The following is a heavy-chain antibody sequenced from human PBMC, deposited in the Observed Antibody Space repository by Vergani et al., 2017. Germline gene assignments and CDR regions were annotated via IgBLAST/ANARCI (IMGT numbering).Heavy chain of an antibody. CDR3: ARVRYCSSTSCYGMDV. V-gene: IGHV1-46*01. CDR2: INPSGGST. CDR1: GYTFTSYY. J-gene: IGHJ6*02. Sequence: QVQLVQSGAEVKKPGASVKVSCKASGYTFTSYYMHWVRQAPGKGLEWMGIINPSGGSTSYAQKFQGRVTMTRDTSTSTVYMELSSLRSEDTAVYYCARVRYCSSTSCYGMDVWGQGTTVTVSS. D-gene: IGHD2-2*01.